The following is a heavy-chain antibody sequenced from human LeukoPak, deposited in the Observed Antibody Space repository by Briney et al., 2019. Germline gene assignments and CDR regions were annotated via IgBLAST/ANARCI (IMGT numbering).Heavy chain of an antibody. CDR1: GDSVFSSSAA. V-gene: IGHV6-1*01. CDR2: TYYRSKWYN. D-gene: IGHD1-1*01. Sequence: SQTLSLTCAISGDSVFSSSAAWNWIRQSPSRGLEWLGRTYYRSKWYNDYAVSVKSRITINPDTSKNHFSLQLNSVTPEDTAVCYCARGRTPLNNYYLDYWGQGTLVTVSS. J-gene: IGHJ4*02. CDR3: ARGRTPLNNYYLDY.